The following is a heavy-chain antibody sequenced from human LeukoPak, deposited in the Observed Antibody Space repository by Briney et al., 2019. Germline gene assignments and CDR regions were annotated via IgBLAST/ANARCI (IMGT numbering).Heavy chain of an antibody. CDR3: VRDRAPNWYDP. V-gene: IGHV6-1*01. Sequence: SQTLSLTCAVSGVSFSSNSTAWPWFRQSPARGLEWLGRTYYRSRWYSNYALSVKSRITIDPNTSKNQFSLQLNSVTPEDTVVYYCVRDRAPNWYDPWGEGNLVTVSS. D-gene: IGHD5-24*01. CDR1: GVSFSSNSTA. CDR2: TYYRSRWYS. J-gene: IGHJ5*02.